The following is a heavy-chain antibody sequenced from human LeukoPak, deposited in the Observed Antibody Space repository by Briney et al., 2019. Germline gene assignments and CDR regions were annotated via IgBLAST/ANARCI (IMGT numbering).Heavy chain of an antibody. D-gene: IGHD3-22*01. CDR2: MSGSGGST. Sequence: PGRSLRLSCAASGFTFSIYGMSWVRQAPGRGLEWVSAMSGSGGSTYYADSVKGRFTISRDNSKNTLYLQMNSLRAEDTAVYYCAKDGYYDSSAYYYVRYFDLWGRGTLATVSS. J-gene: IGHJ2*01. CDR1: GFTFSIYG. V-gene: IGHV3-23*01. CDR3: AKDGYYDSSAYYYVRYFDL.